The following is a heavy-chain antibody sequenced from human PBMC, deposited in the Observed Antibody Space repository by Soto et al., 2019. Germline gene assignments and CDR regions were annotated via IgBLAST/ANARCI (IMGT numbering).Heavy chain of an antibody. CDR3: ASKPYSSSWFGWFDP. CDR1: GGTFSSYT. J-gene: IGHJ5*02. Sequence: QVQLVQSGAEVKKPGSSVKVSCKASGGTFSSYTISWVRQAPGQGLEWMGRIIPILGIANYAQKFQGRVTITADKSTSTAYMELSSLRSEDTAVYYCASKPYSSSWFGWFDPWGQGTLVTVSS. D-gene: IGHD6-13*01. V-gene: IGHV1-69*02. CDR2: IIPILGIA.